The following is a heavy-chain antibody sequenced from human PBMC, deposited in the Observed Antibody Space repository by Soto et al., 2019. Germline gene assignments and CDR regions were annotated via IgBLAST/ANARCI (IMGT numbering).Heavy chain of an antibody. D-gene: IGHD3-22*01. CDR3: ALDLTYYYDSNYQYGLDV. J-gene: IGHJ6*02. CDR1: GGSISGGDYY. Sequence: QVQLQESGPGLVTPSQTLSLTCTVSGGSISGGDYYWSWIRQPPGKVLEWIGYIYYTGSTNYNPSLKSRVTISVDTSKNQFSLKLSSLTAADTAMYYCALDLTYYYDSNYQYGLDVWGQGTTVTVSS. CDR2: IYYTGST. V-gene: IGHV4-30-4*01.